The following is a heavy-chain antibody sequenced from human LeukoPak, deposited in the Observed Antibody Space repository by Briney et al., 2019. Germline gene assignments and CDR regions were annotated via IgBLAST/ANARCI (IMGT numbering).Heavy chain of an antibody. CDR3: VTSKYGGYVPPFDF. J-gene: IGHJ4*02. V-gene: IGHV3-66*01. D-gene: IGHD4-17*01. CDR1: GFVVSTYY. Sequence: GGPLRLPCTVSGFVVSTYYITWVRQAPGKGLEWVSIIYSGGYTDYADSVKGRFTISRDNSKNTLDLQMSSLRAEDTAVYYCVTSKYGGYVPPFDFWGQGTLVSVSS. CDR2: IYSGGYT.